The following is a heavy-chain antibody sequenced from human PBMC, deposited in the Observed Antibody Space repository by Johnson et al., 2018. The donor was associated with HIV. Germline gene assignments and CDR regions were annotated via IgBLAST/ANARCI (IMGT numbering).Heavy chain of an antibody. CDR2: IWYDGTNK. V-gene: IGHV3-33*08. D-gene: IGHD2-15*01. CDR3: ARGGGRSYEAFDI. CDR1: GFTFDDYA. Sequence: QVQLVESGGGLIQPGKSLRLSCAASGFTFDDYAMHWVRQAPVKGLDWVALIWYDGTNKYYADSVKGRFTISRDNAKNTLYLQMNSLRAEDTAVYYCARGGGRSYEAFDIWGQGTMVTVSS. J-gene: IGHJ3*02.